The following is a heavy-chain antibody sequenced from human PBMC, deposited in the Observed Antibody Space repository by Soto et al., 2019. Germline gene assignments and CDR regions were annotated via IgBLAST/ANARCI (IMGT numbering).Heavy chain of an antibody. CDR1: GGAFRSYA. V-gene: IGHV1-69*13. Sequence: SVEVSCKASGGAFRSYAISWVREAPGQGLEWMGGIIPIFGTANYAQKFQGRVTITADESTSTAYMELSSLRSEDTAVYYRARGFMTTVTTYYYYGMDVWGQGTTVT. D-gene: IGHD4-4*01. J-gene: IGHJ6*02. CDR3: ARGFMTTVTTYYYYGMDV. CDR2: IIPIFGTA.